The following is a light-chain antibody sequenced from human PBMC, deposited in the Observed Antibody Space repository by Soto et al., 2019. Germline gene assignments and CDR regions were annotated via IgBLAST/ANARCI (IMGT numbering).Light chain of an antibody. Sequence: QSALTQPASVSGSPGQSITISCTGTSSDVGGYNYVSWYQQHPGKAPKLMIYDVSNQPSGVSNRFSGSKSGNTASLTISGLQAEDEADYYCSSCTSISTLYVFGSGTKLTVL. V-gene: IGLV2-14*01. CDR2: DVS. CDR3: SSCTSISTLYV. J-gene: IGLJ1*01. CDR1: SSDVGGYNY.